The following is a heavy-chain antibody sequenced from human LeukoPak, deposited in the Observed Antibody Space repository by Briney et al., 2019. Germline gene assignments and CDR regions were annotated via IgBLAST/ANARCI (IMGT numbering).Heavy chain of an antibody. D-gene: IGHD5-18*01. CDR1: GYSFTSYW. Sequence: GESLQISCKGSGYSFTSYWIGWVRQMPGKGLEWIGIIYPGDSDTRYSPSFQGQVTISADKSISTAYLQWSSLKASDTAMYYCARQLSGYGYCVDYWGQGTLVTVSS. J-gene: IGHJ4*02. CDR3: ARQLSGYGYCVDY. V-gene: IGHV5-51*01. CDR2: IYPGDSDT.